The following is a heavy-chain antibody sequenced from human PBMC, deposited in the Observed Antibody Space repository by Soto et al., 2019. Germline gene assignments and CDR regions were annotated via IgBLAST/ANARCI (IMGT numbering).Heavy chain of an antibody. CDR1: GFTFSDYY. V-gene: IGHV3-11*05. CDR3: ARDATGSYSYFDY. Sequence: QVQLVESGGGLVKPGGSLRLSCAASGFTFSDYYMSWIRQAPGKGLEWVSYISSSSKYTNYADSVKGRFTISRDNAKHSRYLQMNSLRAEDTAVYYCARDATGSYSYFDYWGQGTLVTVSS. D-gene: IGHD1-26*01. CDR2: ISSSSKYT. J-gene: IGHJ4*02.